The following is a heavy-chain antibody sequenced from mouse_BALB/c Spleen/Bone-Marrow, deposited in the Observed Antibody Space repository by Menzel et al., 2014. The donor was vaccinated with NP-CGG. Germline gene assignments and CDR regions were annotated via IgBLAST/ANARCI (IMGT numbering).Heavy chain of an antibody. D-gene: IGHD1-1*01. CDR2: INPNNGGT. CDR1: GYTFTSYY. J-gene: IGHJ1*01. V-gene: IGHV1S81*02. CDR3: TRDHYYYGSSYWYFDV. Sequence: QVQLQQSGAELVKPGASVKLSCKASGYTFTSYYMYWVKPRPGQGLEWIGGINPNNGGTNFNEKFKSKATLTVDKSSSTAYMQLSSLTSEDSAVYYCTRDHYYYGSSYWYFDVWGAGTTVTVSS.